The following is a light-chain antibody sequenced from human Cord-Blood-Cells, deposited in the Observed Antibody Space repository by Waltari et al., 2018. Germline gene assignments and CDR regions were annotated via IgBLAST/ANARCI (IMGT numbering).Light chain of an antibody. CDR2: DVS. CDR1: SSAVGGSNY. J-gene: IGLJ3*02. V-gene: IGLV2-14*01. Sequence: QSALTQPASVSGSPGQAITISCPGTSSAVGGSNYVSWYQQHPVKAPKLMIYDVSNRPAGVSNRFSGAKSGNTASLTISGLQAEDEADYYCSSYTSSSTRVVGGGTKLTVL. CDR3: SSYTSSSTRV.